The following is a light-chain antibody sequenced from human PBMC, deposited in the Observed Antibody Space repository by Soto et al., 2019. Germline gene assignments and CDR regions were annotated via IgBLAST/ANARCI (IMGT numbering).Light chain of an antibody. V-gene: IGKV3-20*01. CDR3: QQYGGSSRT. Sequence: EIVFTQSPGTLSLSPGERATLSCRASQSVSSSYLGWYQQKPGQAPRLLIYGASSRATGIPDRFSGSGSGTDFTLTISRLEPEDFAVYYCQQYGGSSRTFGQGTKVDIK. CDR2: GAS. CDR1: QSVSSSY. J-gene: IGKJ1*01.